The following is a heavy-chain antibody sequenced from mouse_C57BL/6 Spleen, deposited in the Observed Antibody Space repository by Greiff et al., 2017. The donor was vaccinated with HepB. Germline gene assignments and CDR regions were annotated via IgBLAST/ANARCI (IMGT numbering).Heavy chain of an antibody. Sequence: VKLQQPGAELVKPGASVKLSCKASGYTFTSYWMQWVKQRPGQGLEWIGEIDPSDSYTNYNQKFKGKATLTVDTSSSTAYMQLSSLTSEDSAVYYCARNGGDTWFAYWGQGTLVTVSA. V-gene: IGHV1-50*01. J-gene: IGHJ3*01. CDR1: GYTFTSYW. CDR3: ARNGGDTWFAY. CDR2: IDPSDSYT. D-gene: IGHD3-2*01.